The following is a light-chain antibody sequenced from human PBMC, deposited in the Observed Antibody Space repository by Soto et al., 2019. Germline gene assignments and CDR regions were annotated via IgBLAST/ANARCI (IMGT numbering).Light chain of an antibody. J-gene: IGLJ2*01. V-gene: IGLV1-44*01. CDR2: SNN. CDR3: AAWDGSLDGVV. Sequence: QSVLTQPPSASGTPGQRVTISCSGSSSNIGSNTVNWYQQLPGTAPKLLLYSNNQRPSAVPGRFSASKSGTSASPAISGLQSDDAADFCCAAWDGSLDGVVFGGGTKLTVL. CDR1: SSNIGSNT.